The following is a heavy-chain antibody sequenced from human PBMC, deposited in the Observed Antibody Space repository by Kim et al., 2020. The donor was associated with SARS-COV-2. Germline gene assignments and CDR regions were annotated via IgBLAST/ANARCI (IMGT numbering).Heavy chain of an antibody. V-gene: IGHV3-74*01. D-gene: IGHD2-15*01. J-gene: IGHJ4*02. CDR3: ASGLTPGQY. CDR2: GSST. Sequence: GSSTSTADSVKGRFTISRDNAKNTLYLQMNSLRAEDTAVYYCASGLTPGQYWGQGTLVTVSS.